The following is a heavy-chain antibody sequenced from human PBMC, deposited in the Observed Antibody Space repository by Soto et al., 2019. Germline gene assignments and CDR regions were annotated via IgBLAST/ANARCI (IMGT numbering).Heavy chain of an antibody. J-gene: IGHJ5*02. CDR3: AIDIRGDQRGNWFDH. Sequence: QVQLQESGPGLVKPSETLSLTCTVSGGSISSYYWSWIRQPAGKGLEWIGRIYTSGSTNYNPSLTSRVTMSVDTSKKQFALKLSSVTAADTAVYYGAIDIRGDQRGNWFDHWGQGPLVTVSS. D-gene: IGHD3-16*01. V-gene: IGHV4-4*07. CDR1: GGSISSYY. CDR2: IYTSGST.